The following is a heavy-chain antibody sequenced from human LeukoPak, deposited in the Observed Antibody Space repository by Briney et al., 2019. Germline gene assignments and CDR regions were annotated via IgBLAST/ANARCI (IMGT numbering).Heavy chain of an antibody. Sequence: SETLSLTCAGNGGSFSGYYWSWIRQPPGQGLEWIGEINHSGSTNYNPSLKSRVTISVDTSKNQFSLKLSSVTAADTAVYYCARVMPRFDSWGQGTLVTVSS. J-gene: IGHJ5*01. CDR2: INHSGST. CDR1: GGSFSGYY. V-gene: IGHV4-34*01. CDR3: ARVMPRFDS. D-gene: IGHD2-2*01.